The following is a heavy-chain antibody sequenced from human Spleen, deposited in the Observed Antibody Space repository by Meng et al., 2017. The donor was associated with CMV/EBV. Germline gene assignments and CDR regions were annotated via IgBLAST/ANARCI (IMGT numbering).Heavy chain of an antibody. J-gene: IGHJ4*02. V-gene: IGHV2-5*01. CDR3: ALKSGYDSAPN. CDR2: IYWNDDK. D-gene: IGHD5-12*01. CDR1: GFSLSTSGVG. Sequence: CTFSGFSLSTSGVGVGWIRQPPGKALEWLALIYWNDDKRYSPSLKSRLTITKDTSKNQVVLTMTNMDPVDTATYYCALKSGYDSAPNWGQGTLVTVSS.